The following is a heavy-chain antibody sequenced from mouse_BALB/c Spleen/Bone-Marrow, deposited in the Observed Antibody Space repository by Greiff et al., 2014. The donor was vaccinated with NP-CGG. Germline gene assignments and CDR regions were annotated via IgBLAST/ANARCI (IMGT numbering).Heavy chain of an antibody. J-gene: IGHJ1*01. CDR3: ARGGGYDWYFDV. V-gene: IGHV5-9-3*01. Sequence: VQLKQSGGGLVKPGGSLKLSCAASGFTFSSYAMSWVRQTPEKRLEWVATISSGGSYTYYPDSVKGRFTVSRDNAKNTLYLQMSSLRSEDTAMYYCARGGGYDWYFDVWGAGTTVTVSS. D-gene: IGHD2-2*01. CDR1: GFTFSSYA. CDR2: ISSGGSYT.